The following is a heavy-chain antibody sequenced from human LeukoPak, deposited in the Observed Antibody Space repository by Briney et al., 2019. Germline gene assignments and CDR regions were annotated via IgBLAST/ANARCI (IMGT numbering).Heavy chain of an antibody. V-gene: IGHV3-48*01. Sequence: GGSLRLSCAASGFTFSDYSMNWVRQAPGKGLEWISYSSGSSDTIYYADSVKGRFTISRDNAKNSLYLHMNSLRAEDTAVYYCARDHYYSSELDYWGQGTLVTVSS. CDR2: SSGSSDTI. CDR1: GFTFSDYS. CDR3: ARDHYYSSELDY. D-gene: IGHD3-22*01. J-gene: IGHJ4*02.